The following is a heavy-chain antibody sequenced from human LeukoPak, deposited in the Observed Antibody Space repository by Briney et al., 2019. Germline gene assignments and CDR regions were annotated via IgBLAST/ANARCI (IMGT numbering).Heavy chain of an antibody. CDR1: GFTFSSYE. CDR2: ISSSGSTI. D-gene: IGHD2-15*01. Sequence: PGGSLRLSCAASGFTFSSYEMNWVRQAPGKGLEWVSYISSSGSTIYYADSVKGRFTISRDNAKNSLYLQMNSLRAEDTAVYYCAVWESCSGGSCYSRDSPFDYWGQGTLVTVSS. J-gene: IGHJ4*02. CDR3: AVWESCSGGSCYSRDSPFDY. V-gene: IGHV3-48*03.